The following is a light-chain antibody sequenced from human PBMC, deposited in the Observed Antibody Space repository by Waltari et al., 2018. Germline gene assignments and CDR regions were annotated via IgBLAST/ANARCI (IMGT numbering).Light chain of an antibody. CDR1: SSDIGDYNY. CDR3: CSYVGSNIYWV. Sequence: QSALTQPRSVSGSPGQSVTISCTGTSSDIGDYNYVSWYQHYPDKAPKPIIYNINKRPSGVPDRLSGSKSGNTASLTISGLQAEDEADYYCCSYVGSNIYWVFGGGTKLTVL. V-gene: IGLV2-11*01. J-gene: IGLJ3*02. CDR2: NIN.